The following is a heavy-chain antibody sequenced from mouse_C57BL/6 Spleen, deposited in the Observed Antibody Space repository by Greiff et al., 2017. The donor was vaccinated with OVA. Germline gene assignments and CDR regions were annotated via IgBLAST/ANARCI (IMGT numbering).Heavy chain of an antibody. V-gene: IGHV14-4*01. CDR3: TTCDGYYVGFAY. Sequence: VQLQQSGAELVRPGASVKLSCTASGFTIKDDYMHWVKQRPEQGLEWIGWIDPENGDTEYASKFQGKATITADTSSNTAYLQLSSLTSEDTAVYYCTTCDGYYVGFAYWGQGTLVTVSA. J-gene: IGHJ3*01. CDR1: GFTIKDDY. D-gene: IGHD2-3*01. CDR2: IDPENGDT.